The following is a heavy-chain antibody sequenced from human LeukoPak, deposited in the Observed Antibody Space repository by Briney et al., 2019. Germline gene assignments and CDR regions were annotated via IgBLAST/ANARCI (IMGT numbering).Heavy chain of an antibody. D-gene: IGHD3-9*01. CDR2: ILKDGSDA. CDR3: ARDFHYFFDY. J-gene: IGHJ4*02. Sequence: PGGSLRLSCTASAFTFNNFPMHWVRQAPGKGQEWVTLILKDGSDAFYADSVKGRFTISRDNSENTLFLQMNSLRAEDTAIYYCARDFHYFFDYCGQGTLVTVSS. V-gene: IGHV3-30-3*01. CDR1: AFTFNNFP.